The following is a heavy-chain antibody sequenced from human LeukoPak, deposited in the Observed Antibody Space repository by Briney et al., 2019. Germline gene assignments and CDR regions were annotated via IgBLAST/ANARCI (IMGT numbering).Heavy chain of an antibody. CDR3: ARFGRGGYYYMDV. J-gene: IGHJ6*03. CDR2: IYYSGST. V-gene: IGHV4-59*01. Sequence: SETLALPCTASGGSISSYDWSWIRPPPGKGLEWIGHIYYSGSTDYNPCLESRVTISVDTSKNQFSLKLSSVTAADTAVYYCARFGRGGYYYMDVWGKGTTVTVSS. D-gene: IGHD3-16*01. CDR1: GGSISSYD.